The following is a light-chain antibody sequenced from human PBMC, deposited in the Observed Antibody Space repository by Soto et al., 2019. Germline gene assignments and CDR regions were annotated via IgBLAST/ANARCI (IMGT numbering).Light chain of an antibody. CDR3: QQTYSAPGT. CDR1: QNITKF. J-gene: IGKJ1*01. Sequence: DIQMTQSPSSLSASIGDRVTVTCRPSQNITKFLNWYQEKPGKAPKVLIDVTSNLQNGVPSRFTGSGTGTEFTLTISSLQPDDFATYYCQQTYSAPGTFGQGTRVEV. V-gene: IGKV1-39*01. CDR2: VTS.